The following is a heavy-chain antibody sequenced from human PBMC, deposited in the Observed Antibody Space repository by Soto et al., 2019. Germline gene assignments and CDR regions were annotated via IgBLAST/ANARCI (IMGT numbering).Heavy chain of an antibody. CDR1: GGSISNGGYY. Sequence: QVQLQESGPGLVKPSQTLSLTCTVSGGSISNGGYYWSWIRQHPGKGREWIGYIYYSGNTFYNPSLKSRVIISIDASKNQFSLKLTSVTAAGTAVYYCARVYYDFWSGWAWFDPWGQGTLVTVSS. CDR2: IYYSGNT. CDR3: ARVYYDFWSGWAWFDP. V-gene: IGHV4-31*03. D-gene: IGHD3-3*01. J-gene: IGHJ5*02.